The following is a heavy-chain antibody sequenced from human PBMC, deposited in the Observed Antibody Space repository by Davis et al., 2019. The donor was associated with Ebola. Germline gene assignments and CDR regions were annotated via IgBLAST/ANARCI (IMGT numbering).Heavy chain of an antibody. V-gene: IGHV4-61*01. CDR2: IYYSGST. CDR3: ARMTGYYYDSSGYYRYDAFDI. CDR1: GGSVSSGSYY. D-gene: IGHD3-22*01. Sequence: SETLSLTCTVSGGSVSSGSYYWSWIRQPPGKGLEWIGYIYYSGSTNYNPSLKSRVTISVDTSKNQFSLKLSSVTAADTAVYYCARMTGYYYDSSGYYRYDAFDIWGQGTMVTVSS. J-gene: IGHJ3*02.